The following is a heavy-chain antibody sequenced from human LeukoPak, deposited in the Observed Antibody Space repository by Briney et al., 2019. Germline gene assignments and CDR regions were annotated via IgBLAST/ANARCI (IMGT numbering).Heavy chain of an antibody. CDR1: GFTFSDYY. J-gene: IGHJ4*02. CDR3: AGSPPTPGIAAAGSFDY. CDR2: ISSSGSTI. Sequence: GGSLGLSCAASGFTFSDYYMSWIRQAPGKGLEWVSYISSSGSTIYYADSVKGRFTISRDNAKNSLYLQMNSLRAEDTAVYYCAGSPPTPGIAAAGSFDYWGQGTLVTVSS. D-gene: IGHD6-13*01. V-gene: IGHV3-11*04.